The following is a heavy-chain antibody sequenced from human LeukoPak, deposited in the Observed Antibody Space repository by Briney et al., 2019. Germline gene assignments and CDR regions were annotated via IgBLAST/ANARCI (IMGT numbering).Heavy chain of an antibody. V-gene: IGHV4-38-2*02. CDR3: ARVSRGYDILY. J-gene: IGHJ4*02. CDR1: NYPITSGYY. CDR2: IYHSGTT. D-gene: IGHD3-9*01. Sequence: SETLSLTCTVSNYPITSGYYWGWIRQPPGKGLEWIGSIYHSGTTYYNPSLKSRVTISVDTSKNQFSLNLSSVTAADTAVYYCARVSRGYDILYWGQGTLVTVSS.